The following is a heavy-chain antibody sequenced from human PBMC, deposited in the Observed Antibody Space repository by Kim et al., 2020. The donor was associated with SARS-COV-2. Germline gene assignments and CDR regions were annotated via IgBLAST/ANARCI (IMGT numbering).Heavy chain of an antibody. CDR3: ARDAGGFGELLYYFDY. CDR1: GGSISSGGYY. Sequence: SETLSLTCTVSGGSISSGGYYWSWIRQHPGKGLEWIGYIYYSGSTYYNPSLKSRVTISVDTSKNQFSLKLSSVTAADTAVYYCARDAGGFGELLYYFDYWGQGTLVTVSS. V-gene: IGHV4-31*03. CDR2: IYYSGST. D-gene: IGHD3-10*01. J-gene: IGHJ4*02.